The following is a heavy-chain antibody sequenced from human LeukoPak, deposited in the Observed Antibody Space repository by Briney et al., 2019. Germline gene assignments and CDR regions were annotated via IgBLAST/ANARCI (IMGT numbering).Heavy chain of an antibody. CDR3: APWGSGTYLNY. CDR1: GFTFRNYG. V-gene: IGHV3-30*03. D-gene: IGHD1-26*01. J-gene: IGHJ4*02. CDR2: ISFDGSNK. Sequence: GGSLRLSCAASGFTFRNYGVHWVRQAPGKGLEWVAVISFDGSNKYYGDSVRGRFIVSSDNSQNTLYLQMTRLRAEDTAVYYCAPWGSGTYLNYWGQGNLVTVSS.